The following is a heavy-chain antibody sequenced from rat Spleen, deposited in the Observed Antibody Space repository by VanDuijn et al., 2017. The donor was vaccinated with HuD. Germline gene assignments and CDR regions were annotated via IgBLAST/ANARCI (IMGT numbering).Heavy chain of an antibody. J-gene: IGHJ2*01. Sequence: EVQLQESGPGLVKPSQSLSLTCSVTFYSITSSYRWTWIRKVPGNKLEWMAYINSAGSTVYNPSLTSRISITRDTSRNQFFLHLNSVTTEDTATYYCARARYSGGRLDYWGQGVMVTVSS. CDR1: FYSITSSYR. CDR3: ARARYSGGRLDY. CDR2: INSAGST. V-gene: IGHV3-3*01. D-gene: IGHD1-1*01.